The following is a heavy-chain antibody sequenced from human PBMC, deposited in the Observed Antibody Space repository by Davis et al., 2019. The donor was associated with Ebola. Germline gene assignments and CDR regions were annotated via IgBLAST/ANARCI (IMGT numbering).Heavy chain of an antibody. CDR3: ARQKTGERYFDWLLSDNWFDP. CDR1: GGSISSYY. J-gene: IGHJ5*02. D-gene: IGHD3-9*01. Sequence: MPSETLSLTCTVSGGSISSYYWSWIRQPPGKGLEWIGYIYYSGSTYYNPSLKSRVTISVDTSKNQFYLKLSPVTAADTAVYYCARQKTGERYFDWLLSDNWFDPWGQGTLVTVSS. CDR2: IYYSGST. V-gene: IGHV4-59*08.